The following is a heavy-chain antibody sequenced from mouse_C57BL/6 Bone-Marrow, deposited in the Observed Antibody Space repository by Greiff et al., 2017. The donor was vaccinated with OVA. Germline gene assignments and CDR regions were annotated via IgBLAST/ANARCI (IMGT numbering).Heavy chain of an antibody. Sequence: VQLQQSGPELVKPGASVKISCKASGYTFTDYYINWVKQRPGQGLEWIGWIYPGSGNTKYTEKFKGKATLTVDTSSSTAYMQLSSLTSEDSAVYFCANIYYYGSSYAPGAMDYWGQGTSVTVSS. CDR1: GYTFTDYY. CDR3: ANIYYYGSSYAPGAMDY. J-gene: IGHJ4*01. V-gene: IGHV1-84*01. D-gene: IGHD1-1*01. CDR2: IYPGSGNT.